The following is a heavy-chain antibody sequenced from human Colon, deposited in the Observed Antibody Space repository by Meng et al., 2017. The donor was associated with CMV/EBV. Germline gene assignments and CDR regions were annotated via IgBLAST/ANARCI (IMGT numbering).Heavy chain of an antibody. Sequence: GESLKISCAASEFTFSNYKMKWVRQAPGKGLEWILYINSRGSTIYYADSVKGSFTISRDNAKNSLYLQMNNLRADDTGVYYCARDLSGSYSSPYYSYYGMDVWGQGTTVTVSS. CDR3: ARDLSGSYSSPYYSYYGMDV. D-gene: IGHD4-11*01. CDR1: EFTFSNYK. V-gene: IGHV3-48*03. J-gene: IGHJ6*02. CDR2: INSRGSTI.